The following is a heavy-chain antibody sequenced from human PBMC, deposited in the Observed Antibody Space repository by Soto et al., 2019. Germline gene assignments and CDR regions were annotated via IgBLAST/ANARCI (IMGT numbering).Heavy chain of an antibody. CDR2: TYYRSKWYN. Sequence: SQTLSLTCAISGDNVSSNSAAWNWIRQSPSRGLEWLGRTYYRSKWYNDYAVSVKSRITINPDTSKNQFSLQLNSVTPEDTAVYYCARAVYDFWSGYTPTTDFDPWGQGTLVTVSS. V-gene: IGHV6-1*01. CDR1: GDNVSSNSAA. CDR3: ARAVYDFWSGYTPTTDFDP. D-gene: IGHD3-3*01. J-gene: IGHJ5*02.